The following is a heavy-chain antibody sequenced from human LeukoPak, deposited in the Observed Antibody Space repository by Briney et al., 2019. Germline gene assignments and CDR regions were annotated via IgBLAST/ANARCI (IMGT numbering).Heavy chain of an antibody. CDR1: RFTFSNYE. D-gene: IGHD1-26*01. J-gene: IGHJ4*02. V-gene: IGHV3-48*03. CDR2: ISSSGNTI. Sequence: GGSLRLSCAASRFTFSNYEMHWVRQAPGKGLEWLSYISSSGNTIYYADSVKGRFTISRDNAKSSLYLQMNSLRAGDTAVYYCARGGTYYYHYFDYWGQGTLVTVSS. CDR3: ARGGTYYYHYFDY.